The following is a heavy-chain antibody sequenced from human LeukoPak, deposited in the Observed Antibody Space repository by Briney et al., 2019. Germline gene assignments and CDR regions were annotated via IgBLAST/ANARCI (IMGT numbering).Heavy chain of an antibody. Sequence: PSQTLSLTCTVSGGSISSHYWSWIRQPPGKALEWIGYIYYSGSTNYNPSLKSRVTISVDTSKNQFSLKLSSVTAADTAVYCRARQAASYYYDSSDAFDIWGQGTMVTVSS. V-gene: IGHV4-59*08. CDR2: IYYSGST. D-gene: IGHD3-22*01. J-gene: IGHJ3*02. CDR1: GGSISSHY. CDR3: ARQAASYYYDSSDAFDI.